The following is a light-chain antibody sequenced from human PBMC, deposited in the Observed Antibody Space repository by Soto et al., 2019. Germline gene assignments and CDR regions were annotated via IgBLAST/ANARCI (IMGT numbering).Light chain of an antibody. J-gene: IGKJ1*01. Sequence: VLTQSPATLSVFPGETATLSCRASQSVSSDLAWYQQRPGQAPRLLIYGASTRATGIPARFRGSGSGTEFKRTINSLQSEDFASYYCQQYNTWHPKMAFGRGTKVEIK. CDR1: QSVSSD. V-gene: IGKV3-15*01. CDR3: QQYNTWHPKMA. CDR2: GAS.